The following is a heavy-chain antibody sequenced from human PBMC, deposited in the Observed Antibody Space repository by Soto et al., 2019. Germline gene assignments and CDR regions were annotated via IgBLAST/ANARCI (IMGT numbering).Heavy chain of an antibody. J-gene: IGHJ3*02. CDR1: GFTFSSYA. CDR3: VKGDITMVRGVAFDI. D-gene: IGHD3-10*01. Sequence: GESLKISCSASGFTFSSYAMHWVRQAPGKGLEYVSAISSNGGSTYYADSVKGRFTISRDNSKNTLYLQMSSLRAEDTAVYYCVKGDITMVRGVAFDIWGQGTMVTVSS. CDR2: ISSNGGST. V-gene: IGHV3-64D*09.